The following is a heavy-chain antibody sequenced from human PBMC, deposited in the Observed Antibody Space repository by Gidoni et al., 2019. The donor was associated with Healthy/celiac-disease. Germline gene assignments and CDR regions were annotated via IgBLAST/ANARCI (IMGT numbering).Heavy chain of an antibody. CDR1: GGSISSYY. J-gene: IGHJ4*02. CDR2: IYYSGST. D-gene: IGHD4-17*01. V-gene: IGHV4-59*01. CDR3: ARGSDDYGGNSGGPFDY. Sequence: QVQLQESGPGLVKPSETLSLTCTVSGGSISSYYWSWIRQPPGKGLEWIGYIYYSGSTNYNPSLKSRVTISVDTSKNQFSLKLSSVTAADTAVYYCARGSDDYGGNSGGPFDYWGQGTLVTVSS.